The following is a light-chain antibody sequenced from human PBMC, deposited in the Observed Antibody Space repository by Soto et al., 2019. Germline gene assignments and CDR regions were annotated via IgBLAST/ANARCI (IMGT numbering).Light chain of an antibody. CDR3: CSYAGSFTYV. CDR1: SSDVDGYNY. V-gene: IGLV2-11*01. J-gene: IGLJ1*01. Sequence: QSVLTQPRSVSGSPGQSVTISCTGTSSDVDGYNYVSWYQQHPGKAPKLMIYDVIKRPSGVPDRFSGSKSGNTASLTISGLQAEDEADYYRCSYAGSFTYVFGTGTKLTVL. CDR2: DVI.